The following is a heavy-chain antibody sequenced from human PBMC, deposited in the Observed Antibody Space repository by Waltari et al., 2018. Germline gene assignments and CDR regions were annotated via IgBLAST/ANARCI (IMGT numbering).Heavy chain of an antibody. CDR3: ARDRRPTMILGSGAFDI. D-gene: IGHD3-22*01. CDR2: ITSDGTHT. CDR1: GLTFSYYT. V-gene: IGHV3-21*01. Sequence: EVRLVESGGGLVRPGESLRLACVASGLTFSYYTLNWVRQAPGKGPEWISFITSDGTHTTYADSMRGRLTISRDNAKNSLFLQINSLRADDTAVYYCARDRRPTMILGSGAFDIWGQGTVVNVSS. J-gene: IGHJ3*02.